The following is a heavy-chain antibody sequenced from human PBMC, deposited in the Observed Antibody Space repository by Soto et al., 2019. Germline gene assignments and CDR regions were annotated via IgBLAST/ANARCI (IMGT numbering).Heavy chain of an antibody. CDR2: FIPIFGTA. Sequence: SVKVSCKASGGTFSSYAISWVRQAPGQGLEWMGGFIPIFGTANYAQKFQGRVTITADESTSTAYMELSSLRSEDTAVYYCARARQRTVTPHHFDYWGQGTLVTVSS. J-gene: IGHJ4*02. CDR1: GGTFSSYA. D-gene: IGHD4-4*01. CDR3: ARARQRTVTPHHFDY. V-gene: IGHV1-69*13.